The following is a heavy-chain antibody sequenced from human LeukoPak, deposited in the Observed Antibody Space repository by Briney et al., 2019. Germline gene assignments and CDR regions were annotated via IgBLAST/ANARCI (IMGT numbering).Heavy chain of an antibody. D-gene: IGHD6-13*01. CDR1: GFTFSNAW. CDR3: AKVVSSSWGYFDY. V-gene: IGHV3-30*02. J-gene: IGHJ4*02. Sequence: GGSLRLSCAASGFTFSNAWMSWVRQAPGKGLEWVAFIRYDGSTKYYADSVKGRFTISRDNSKNTLYLQMNSLRPEDTAVYYCAKVVSSSWGYFDYWGQGTLVTVSS. CDR2: IRYDGSTK.